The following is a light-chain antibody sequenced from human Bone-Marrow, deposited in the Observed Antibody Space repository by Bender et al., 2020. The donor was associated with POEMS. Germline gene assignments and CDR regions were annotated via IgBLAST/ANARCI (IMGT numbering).Light chain of an antibody. CDR1: SSDVESYTL. CDR2: EGT. Sequence: QSALTQPASVSGSPGQSITISCTGTSSDVESYTLLSWYQQHPGKAPKVIIYEGTERPSGVSHRFSASKSGNTASLTVSGLQAEDEADYYCGAYAGRNTYVLFGGGTKLTVL. CDR3: GAYAGRNTYVL. J-gene: IGLJ2*01. V-gene: IGLV2-23*01.